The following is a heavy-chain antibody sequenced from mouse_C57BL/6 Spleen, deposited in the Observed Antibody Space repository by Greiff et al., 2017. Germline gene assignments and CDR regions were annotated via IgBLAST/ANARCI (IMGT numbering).Heavy chain of an antibody. CDR2: ILPGSGSN. CDR1: GYTFTGYW. V-gene: IGHV1-9*01. Sequence: QVQLKESGAELMKPGASVKLSCKATGYTFTGYWIEWVKQRPGHGLEWIGEILPGSGSNNYNEKFTGKVTFSADTSSNTSVMQLSSLSTEDSAIYYCARGGGAPGFAYWGQGTLVTVSA. CDR3: ARGGGAPGFAY. J-gene: IGHJ3*01.